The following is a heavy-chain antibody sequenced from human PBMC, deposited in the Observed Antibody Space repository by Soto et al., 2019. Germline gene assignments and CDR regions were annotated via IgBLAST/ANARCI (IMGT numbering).Heavy chain of an antibody. CDR1: GFNFDNV. Sequence: GSLRLSCAASGFNFDNVMTWVRQAPGKGLDWVSTISGSGSRRYYADSVKGRFTASRDNSKNTLYLQMNSLRVDDTAVYYCARDDWSYGVPIDYWGQGTLVTVSS. J-gene: IGHJ4*02. D-gene: IGHD5-18*01. CDR3: ARDDWSYGVPIDY. V-gene: IGHV3-23*01. CDR2: ISGSGSRR.